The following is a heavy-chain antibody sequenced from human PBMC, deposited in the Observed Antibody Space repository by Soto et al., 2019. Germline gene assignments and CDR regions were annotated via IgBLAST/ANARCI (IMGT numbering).Heavy chain of an antibody. CDR2: ISAYNGNT. Sequence: QVQLVQSGAEVKKPGASVKVSCKTSGYTFTSHGISWVRQAPGQGLEWMGWISAYNGNTNYAQKLQGKVTTTTDTPTSTAYMELRSLRSDDTAVYYCARTYCSSARCYSDYWGQGTLVTVSS. CDR1: GYTFTSHG. J-gene: IGHJ4*02. D-gene: IGHD2-2*01. CDR3: ARTYCSSARCYSDY. V-gene: IGHV1-18*04.